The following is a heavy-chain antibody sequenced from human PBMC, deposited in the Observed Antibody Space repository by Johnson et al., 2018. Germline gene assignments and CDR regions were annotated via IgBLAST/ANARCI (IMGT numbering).Heavy chain of an antibody. CDR2: ISESGGST. CDR3: VNHPWSAFDI. Sequence: VQLVESGGGLVQPGGSLRLSCAASGFTFSSYAMSWVRQAPGKGLEWVSGISESGGSTYYADSVRGRFTIPSGNSKNTLLLQMNSLGAEDTAVYYCVNHPWSAFDIWGQGTMVTVSS. V-gene: IGHV3-23*04. D-gene: IGHD1-1*01. J-gene: IGHJ3*02. CDR1: GFTFSSYA.